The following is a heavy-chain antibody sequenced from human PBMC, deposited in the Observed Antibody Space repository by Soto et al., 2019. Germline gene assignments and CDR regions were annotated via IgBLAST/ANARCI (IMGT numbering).Heavy chain of an antibody. CDR1: GGSISSGDYY. D-gene: IGHD5-12*01. V-gene: IGHV4-30-4*01. J-gene: IGHJ4*02. CDR2: IYYSGST. CDR3: VIPTSSHYFDY. Sequence: SETLSLTCTVSGGSISSGDYYWSWIRQPPGKGLEWIGNIYYSGSTYYNPSLKSRVTISVDTSKNQFSLKLSSVTAADTAVYYGVIPTSSHYFDYWGQGTLVTVSS.